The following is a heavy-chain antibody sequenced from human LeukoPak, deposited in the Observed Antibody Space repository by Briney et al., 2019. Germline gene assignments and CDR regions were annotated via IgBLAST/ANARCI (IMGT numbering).Heavy chain of an antibody. D-gene: IGHD3-9*01. CDR2: ISYDGGNE. V-gene: IGHV3-30*18. CDR3: AKDLHVDWLLPHGMDV. J-gene: IGHJ6*02. CDR1: GFTFSSYG. Sequence: GGSLRLSCAASGFTFSSYGMHWVRQAPGKGLEWVAVISYDGGNEYYADSVKGRFTISRDNSKNTLYLQMNSLRAEDTAVYYCAKDLHVDWLLPHGMDVWGQGTTVTVSS.